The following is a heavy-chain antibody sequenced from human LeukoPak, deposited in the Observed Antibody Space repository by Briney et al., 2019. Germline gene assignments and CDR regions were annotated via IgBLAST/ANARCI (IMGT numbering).Heavy chain of an antibody. D-gene: IGHD1-26*01. CDR1: AYSFTRYG. CDR3: ARSGRGTYFYFDL. V-gene: IGHV1-18*01. CDR2: ISGSTGNT. Sequence: GASVKVSCKASAYSFTRYGVGWVRQAPGQGLEWMGWISGSTGNTKYVEKFQGRLTVTADTSTGTAYLDLTKLRIDDTAVYFCARSGRGTYFYFDLWGQGTLVTVSS. J-gene: IGHJ4*02.